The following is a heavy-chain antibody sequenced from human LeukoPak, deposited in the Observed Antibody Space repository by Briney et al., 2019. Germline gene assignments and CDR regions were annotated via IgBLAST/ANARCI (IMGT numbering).Heavy chain of an antibody. J-gene: IGHJ4*02. Sequence: PSETLSLTCAVYGGSFSGYYWSWIRQPPGKGLEWIGEINHSGSTNYNPSLKSRVTISVDTSKNQFSPKLSSVTAADTAVYYCARAVAGNDFWGQGTLVTVSS. CDR2: INHSGST. V-gene: IGHV4-34*01. CDR1: GGSFSGYY. CDR3: ARAVAGNDF. D-gene: IGHD6-19*01.